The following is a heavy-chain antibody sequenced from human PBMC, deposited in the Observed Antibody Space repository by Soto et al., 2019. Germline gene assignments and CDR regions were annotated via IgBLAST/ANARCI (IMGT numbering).Heavy chain of an antibody. J-gene: IGHJ4*01. CDR2: INTSGGST. D-gene: IGHD3-22*01. CDR3: ARRLAVVPDY. V-gene: IGHV1-46*01. Sequence: ASVKVSCKASGYTFTSYYMHWVRQAPGQGLEWMGIINTSGGSTSYAQKFQGRVTMTRDTSTSTVYMELSSLGSEDTAVYYCARRLAVVPDYWGSGTMVTGSS. CDR1: GYTFTSYY.